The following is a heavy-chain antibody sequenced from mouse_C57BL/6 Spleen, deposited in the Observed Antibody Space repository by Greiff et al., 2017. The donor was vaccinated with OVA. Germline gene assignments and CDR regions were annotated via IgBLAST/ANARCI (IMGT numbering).Heavy chain of an antibody. V-gene: IGHV14-4*01. D-gene: IGHD3-2*02. CDR3: TTPGYAAY. CDR2: IDPENGDT. CDR1: GFNIKDDY. Sequence: DVKLVESGAELVRPGASVKLSCTASGFNIKDDYMHWVKQRPEQGLEWIGWIDPENGDTEYASKFQGKATITADTSSNTAYLQLRSLTSEDTAVYYCTTPGYAAYWGQGTLVTVSA. J-gene: IGHJ3*01.